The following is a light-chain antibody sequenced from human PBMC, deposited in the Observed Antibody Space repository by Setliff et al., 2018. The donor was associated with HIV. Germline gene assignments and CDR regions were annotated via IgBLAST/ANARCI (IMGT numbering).Light chain of an antibody. CDR1: SGDVGRYNL. V-gene: IGLV2-23*01. Sequence: QSVLTQPASVSGSPGQSITISCTGTSGDVGRYNLVSWYQQQPGKPPKLMIYQATKRPSGASNRFSGSKSGNTASLTISGLQAEDEADYYCCPNTGSNTYVFGSGTKGTVL. CDR3: CPNTGSNTYV. J-gene: IGLJ1*01. CDR2: QAT.